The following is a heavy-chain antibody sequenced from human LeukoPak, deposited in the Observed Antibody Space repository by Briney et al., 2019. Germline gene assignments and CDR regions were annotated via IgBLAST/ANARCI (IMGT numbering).Heavy chain of an antibody. CDR1: GYSFTSYW. J-gene: IGHJ6*03. D-gene: IGHD6-19*01. Sequence: GESLKISCKGSGYSFTSYWIGWVRQMPGKGLEWIGIIYPGDSDTRYSPSFRGHVTISADKSISTVYLQWSSLKASDTAMYYCARQSSGWQYYYYYYYMDVWGKGTTVTVSS. CDR2: IYPGDSDT. V-gene: IGHV5-51*01. CDR3: ARQSSGWQYYYYYYYMDV.